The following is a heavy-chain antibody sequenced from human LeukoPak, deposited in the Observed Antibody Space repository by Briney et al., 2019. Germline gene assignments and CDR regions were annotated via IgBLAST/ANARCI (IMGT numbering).Heavy chain of an antibody. D-gene: IGHD5-24*01. J-gene: IGHJ3*02. CDR1: GGSISSGSYY. Sequence: SETLSLTCTVSGGSISSGSYYWSWLRQPAGKGLEWIGRIYTSGSTNYNPSLKSRVTISVDTSKNQFSLKLSSVTAADTAAYYCARRWMATIDAFDIWGQGTMVTVSS. CDR3: ARRWMATIDAFDI. CDR2: IYTSGST. V-gene: IGHV4-61*02.